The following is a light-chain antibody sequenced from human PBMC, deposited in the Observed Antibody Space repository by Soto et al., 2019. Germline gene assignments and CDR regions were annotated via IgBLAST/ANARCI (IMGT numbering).Light chain of an antibody. CDR1: QSISSW. CDR2: KAT. J-gene: IGKJ2*01. CDR3: QQYNCLYT. V-gene: IGKV1-5*03. Sequence: DIQMTQSPSTLSASVGDRVTITCRASQSISSWLAWYQQKPGKAPKLLIYKATSFESGVPSRFSGSGCGTEFTLTISGLQPDDFASHYCQQYNCLYTFGQRAKLQIK.